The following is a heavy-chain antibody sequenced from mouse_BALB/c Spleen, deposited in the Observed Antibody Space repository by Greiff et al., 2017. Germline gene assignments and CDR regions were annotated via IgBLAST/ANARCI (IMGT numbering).Heavy chain of an antibody. V-gene: IGHV1-4*02. J-gene: IGHJ4*01. CDR3: ARTYYRYDGYYAMDY. D-gene: IGHD2-14*01. Sequence: VQLQQSAAELARPGASVKMSCKASGYTFTSYTMHWVKQRPGQGLEWIGYINPSSGYTEYNQKFKDKTTLTADKSSSTAYMQLSSLTSEDSAVYYCARTYYRYDGYYAMDYWGQGTSVTVSS. CDR2: INPSSGYT. CDR1: GYTFTSYT.